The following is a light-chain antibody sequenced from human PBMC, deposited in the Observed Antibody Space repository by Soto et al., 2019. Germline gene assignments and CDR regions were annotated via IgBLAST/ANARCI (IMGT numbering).Light chain of an antibody. CDR3: QQYGSSPKWT. CDR1: QSVSSSY. J-gene: IGKJ1*01. CDR2: DAS. Sequence: EIVLTQSPGTLSLSPGERATLSCRASQSVSSSYLAWYQQKPGQAPRLLIYDASSRATGIPDRFSGSGFGTDFTLTISRLEPEDFAVYYCQQYGSSPKWTFGQGTKVEIK. V-gene: IGKV3-20*01.